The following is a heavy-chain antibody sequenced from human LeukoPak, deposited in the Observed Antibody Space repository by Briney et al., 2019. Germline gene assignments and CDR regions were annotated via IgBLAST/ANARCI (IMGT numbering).Heavy chain of an antibody. D-gene: IGHD6-13*01. CDR3: AKSSSSWYDYYGMDV. V-gene: IGHV3-23*01. J-gene: IGHJ6*02. Sequence: GGSLRLSCAASGFTFSTFAMNWVRQAPGKGLEWVSAISGGGGSTYYADSVKGRFTISRDSSTNTLYLQMNSLRAEDTAVYFCAKSSSSWYDYYGMDVWGQGTTVTVSS. CDR1: GFTFSTFA. CDR2: ISGGGGST.